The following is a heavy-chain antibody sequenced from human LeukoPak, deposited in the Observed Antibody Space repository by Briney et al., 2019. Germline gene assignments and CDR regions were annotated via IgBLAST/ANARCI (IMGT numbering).Heavy chain of an antibody. CDR2: ISGSGGST. J-gene: IGHJ4*02. CDR3: AKWPDTLHGWGPMGSYYYGSGSYSFDY. D-gene: IGHD3-10*01. CDR1: GFTFSSYA. V-gene: IGHV3-23*01. Sequence: GGSLRLSCAASGFTFSSYAMSWVRQAPGRGLEWVSAISGSGGSTYYADSVKGRFTISRDNSKNTLYLQMNSLRAEDTAVYYCAKWPDTLHGWGPMGSYYYGSGSYSFDYWGQGTLVTVSS.